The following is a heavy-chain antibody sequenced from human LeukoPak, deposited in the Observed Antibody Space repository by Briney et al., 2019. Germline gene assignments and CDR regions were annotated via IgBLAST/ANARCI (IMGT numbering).Heavy chain of an antibody. CDR1: GFTFSAYS. Sequence: PGGSLRLSCAASGFTFSAYSIHWVRQAPGKGLEWVSSISSTSSFIFYADSVKDRFTISRDNADNSLYLQMNSLRAEDTAVYYCATPRTYYCSETSCYFDHWGQGTLVTVSS. J-gene: IGHJ4*03. CDR3: ATPRTYYCSETSCYFDH. V-gene: IGHV3-21*01. CDR2: ISSTSSFI. D-gene: IGHD2-15*01.